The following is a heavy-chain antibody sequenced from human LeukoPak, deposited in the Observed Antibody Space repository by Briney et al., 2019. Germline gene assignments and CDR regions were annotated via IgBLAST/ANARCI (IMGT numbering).Heavy chain of an antibody. CDR3: AGGNFYDSRGHPYHFHY. J-gene: IGHJ4*02. Sequence: SETLSPTCTVSGGSISGYYWSWIRQPPGKGLEWIGYIYYTENTNYNPSLKSRVTISVDTSKNQFSLNLTSVTAADTAVYYCAGGNFYDSRGHPYHFHYWGQGTLVTVPS. V-gene: IGHV4-59*01. CDR1: GGSISGYY. D-gene: IGHD3-22*01. CDR2: IYYTENT.